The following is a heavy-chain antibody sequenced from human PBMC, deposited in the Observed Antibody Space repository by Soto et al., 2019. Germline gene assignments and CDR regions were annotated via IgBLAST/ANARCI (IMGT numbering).Heavy chain of an antibody. CDR2: ISSSSSYI. Sequence: EVQLVESGGGLVKPGGSLRLSCAASGFTFSSYSMNWVRQAPGKGLEWVSSISSSSSYIYYADSVKGRFTISRDNAKNSLYLQMNSLRAEDTAVYYCARSVEVVPAAMYAFDIWGQGTMVTVSS. CDR1: GFTFSSYS. D-gene: IGHD2-2*01. J-gene: IGHJ3*02. CDR3: ARSVEVVPAAMYAFDI. V-gene: IGHV3-21*01.